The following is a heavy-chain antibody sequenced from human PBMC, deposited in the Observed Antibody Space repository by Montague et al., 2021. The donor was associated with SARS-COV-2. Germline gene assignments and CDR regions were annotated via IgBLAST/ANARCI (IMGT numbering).Heavy chain of an antibody. V-gene: IGHV4-4*07. CDR2: IFVGAST. D-gene: IGHD2-2*01. CDR1: GGSISGYY. Sequence: SETLSLTCSVSGGSISGYYWSWVRQAAGKRLEWIGRIFVGASTDYNPSLMSGFSLSGDKSKNQFSLKVTSVTAADTAIYYCARGMAPEGRWFDSWGHGMLVTVSS. CDR3: ARGMAPEGRWFDS. J-gene: IGHJ5*01.